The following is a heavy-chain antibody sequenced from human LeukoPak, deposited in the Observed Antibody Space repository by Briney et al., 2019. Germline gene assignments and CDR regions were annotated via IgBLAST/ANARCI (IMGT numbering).Heavy chain of an antibody. V-gene: IGHV3-49*04. CDR2: IRSEVYGGTP. CDR1: GFTFSSYW. Sequence: GGSLRLSCAASGFTFSSYWMHWVGQAPGKGLEWVGFIRSEVYGGTPEYAASVKGRFTISRDDSKGIAYLQMNSLRPEDTAMYYCTRDQTPYYWGQGTLVTVSS. J-gene: IGHJ4*02. CDR3: TRDQTPYY.